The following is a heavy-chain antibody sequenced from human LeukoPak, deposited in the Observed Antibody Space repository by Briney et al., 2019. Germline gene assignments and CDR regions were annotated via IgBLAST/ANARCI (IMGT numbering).Heavy chain of an antibody. CDR1: GFTFSSYA. CDR3: AKDPPAYRQWLVGYFDY. J-gene: IGHJ4*02. Sequence: SGGSLRLSCAASGFTFSSYAMSWVRQAPGKGLEWVAVISYDGSNKYYADSVKGRFTISRDNSKNTLYLQMNSLRAEDTAVYYCAKDPPAYRQWLVGYFDYWGQGTLVTVSS. CDR2: ISYDGSNK. V-gene: IGHV3-30*18. D-gene: IGHD6-19*01.